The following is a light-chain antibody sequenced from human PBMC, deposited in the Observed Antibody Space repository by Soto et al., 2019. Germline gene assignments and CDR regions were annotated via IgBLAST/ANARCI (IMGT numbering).Light chain of an antibody. V-gene: IGKV1-39*01. Sequence: DIQMTQSPSSLSASVGDTVTITCRASQSISLHLNWYQQKPGKVPKLLIYAASNLHSGVPSRFSGSGSETDFALTISSLQPEDFATYYCQQSVITPYTFGQGTRLEIK. J-gene: IGKJ2*01. CDR1: QSISLH. CDR3: QQSVITPYT. CDR2: AAS.